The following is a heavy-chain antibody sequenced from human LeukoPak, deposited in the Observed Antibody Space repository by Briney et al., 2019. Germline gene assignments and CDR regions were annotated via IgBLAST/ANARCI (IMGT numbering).Heavy chain of an antibody. CDR1: GYTLTELS. D-gene: IGHD6-13*01. V-gene: IGHV1-24*01. Sequence: ASVKVSCKVSGYTLTELSMHWVRQAPGKGLEWMGGFDPEDGETIYAQKFQGRVTMTRNTSISTAYMELSSLRSEDTAVYYCARGAGSSWIIYNYWGQGTLVTVSS. CDR3: ARGAGSSWIIYNY. J-gene: IGHJ4*02. CDR2: FDPEDGET.